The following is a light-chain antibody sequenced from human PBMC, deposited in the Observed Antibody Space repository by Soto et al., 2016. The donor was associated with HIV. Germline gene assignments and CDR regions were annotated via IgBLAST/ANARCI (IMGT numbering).Light chain of an antibody. Sequence: QSVLTQPPSMSATPGQRVTISCSGRSSNIENNYVSWYQELPKTAPKLLIYDNNKRPSGIPDRFSASKSGTSATLNITGLQTADEADYYCGTWDTSLNAVVFGGGTKLTVL. J-gene: IGLJ2*01. CDR2: DNN. CDR3: GTWDTSLNAVV. V-gene: IGLV1-51*01. CDR1: SSNIENNY.